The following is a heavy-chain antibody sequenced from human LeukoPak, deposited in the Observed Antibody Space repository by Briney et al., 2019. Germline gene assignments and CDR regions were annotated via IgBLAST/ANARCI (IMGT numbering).Heavy chain of an antibody. CDR1: GYSISSGYY. D-gene: IGHD1-26*01. CDR3: ARGGGGSYGWDFDY. CDR2: IYHSGST. V-gene: IGHV4-38-2*02. J-gene: IGHJ4*02. Sequence: PSETLSLTCTVSGYSISSGYYWGWIRQPPGKGLEWIGSIYHSGSTYYNPSLKSRVTISVDTSKNQFSLKLSSVTAADTAVYYCARGGGGSYGWDFDYWGQGTLVTVSS.